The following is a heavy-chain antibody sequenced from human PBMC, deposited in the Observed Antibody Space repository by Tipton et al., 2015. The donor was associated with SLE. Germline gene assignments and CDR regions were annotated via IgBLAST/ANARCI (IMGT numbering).Heavy chain of an antibody. V-gene: IGHV1-46*01. CDR1: GYTFTSYG. J-gene: IGHJ3*02. Sequence: QLVQSGAEVKKPGASVKVSCKASGYTFTSYGISWVRQAPGQGLEWMGIINPNSGSTSYAQKFQGRVAITRDTSASTTYMELSSLRSEDTAVYYCARAGPYYYDSSNYYGEGAFDIWGQGTMVTVSS. CDR3: ARAGPYYYDSSNYYGEGAFDI. D-gene: IGHD3-22*01. CDR2: INPNSGST.